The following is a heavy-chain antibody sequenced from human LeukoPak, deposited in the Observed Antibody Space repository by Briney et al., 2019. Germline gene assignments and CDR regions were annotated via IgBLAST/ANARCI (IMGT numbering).Heavy chain of an antibody. CDR2: IYPGDSDT. CDR3: ARFISYDSSGHDAFDI. CDR1: GYSFTSYW. D-gene: IGHD3-22*01. Sequence: GESLKISCKGSGYSFTSYWIGWVRQMPGKGLEWMGIIYPGDSDTRYSPSFQGQVTISADKSISTAYLQWSSLKASDTAMYYCARFISYDSSGHDAFDIWGQGTMVTVSS. V-gene: IGHV5-51*01. J-gene: IGHJ3*02.